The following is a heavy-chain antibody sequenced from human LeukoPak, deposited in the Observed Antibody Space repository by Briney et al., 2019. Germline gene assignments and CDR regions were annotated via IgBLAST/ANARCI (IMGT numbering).Heavy chain of an antibody. J-gene: IGHJ6*02. V-gene: IGHV4-4*07. CDR3: ARGRLGYCSSTSCYRYYYGMDV. Sequence: SETLSLTCTVSGGSITSYSWSWVRQPAGKGLEWIGRFYTSGSTNYNPSLKSRVTMSIDTSKNQFSLKLSSVTAADTAVYYCARGRLGYCSSTSCYRYYYGMDVWGQGTTVTVSS. CDR2: FYTSGST. CDR1: GGSITSYS. D-gene: IGHD2-2*01.